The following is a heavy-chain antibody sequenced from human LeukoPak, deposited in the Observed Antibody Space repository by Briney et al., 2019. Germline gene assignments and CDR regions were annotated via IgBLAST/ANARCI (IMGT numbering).Heavy chain of an antibody. CDR1: GYSISTGYY. Sequence: SETLSLTCTVSGYSISTGYYWGWIRQPPGKGLEWIGSIYHSGTTYYNPSLKSRVTISVDKSKNQFSLKLSSVTAADTAVYYCARAESIVGATIAYFQHWGQGTLVTVSS. V-gene: IGHV4-38-2*02. CDR2: IYHSGTT. CDR3: ARAESIVGATIAYFQH. D-gene: IGHD1-26*01. J-gene: IGHJ1*01.